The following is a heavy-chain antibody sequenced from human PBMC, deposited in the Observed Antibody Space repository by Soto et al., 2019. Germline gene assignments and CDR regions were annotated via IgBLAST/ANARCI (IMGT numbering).Heavy chain of an antibody. CDR2: IYWDDDK. V-gene: IGHV2-5*02. J-gene: IGHJ4*02. D-gene: IGHD5-12*01. CDR3: AHIDPEIVTVGGHGGFDY. CDR1: GFSLTSGVG. Sequence: QITLKESGPTLVRPPQTLTLTCTFSGFSLTSGVGVGWIRQPPGKALEWLALIYWDDDKRYRPSLKNRLTITKDTSKYQVVLTMTNVGPVDTATYFCAHIDPEIVTVGGHGGFDYWGQGTLVTVSS.